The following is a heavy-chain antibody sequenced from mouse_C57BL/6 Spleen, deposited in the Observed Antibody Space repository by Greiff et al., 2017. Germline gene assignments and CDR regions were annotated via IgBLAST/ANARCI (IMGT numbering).Heavy chain of an antibody. CDR2: ISSGSSTI. Sequence: DVKLVESGGGLVKPGGSLKLSCAASGFTFSDYGMHWVRQAPEKGLEWVAYISSGSSTIYYADTVKGRFTISRDNAKNTLFLQMPSLRSEDTARYYCARNYGSSYGYFDVWGTGTTVTVSS. J-gene: IGHJ1*03. D-gene: IGHD1-1*01. CDR3: ARNYGSSYGYFDV. V-gene: IGHV5-17*01. CDR1: GFTFSDYG.